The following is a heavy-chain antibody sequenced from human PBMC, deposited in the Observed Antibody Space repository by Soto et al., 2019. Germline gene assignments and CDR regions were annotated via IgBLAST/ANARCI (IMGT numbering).Heavy chain of an antibody. CDR3: GRGRSGQIVVLY. J-gene: IGHJ4*02. CDR1: GYTFTGHY. V-gene: IGHV1-2*02. D-gene: IGHD1-26*01. CDR2: IGPESGAT. Sequence: ASVKVSCKASGYTFTGHYIHWVRQAPEQGPEWMGEIGPESGATRYAQKFQGRVTMTRDTSITTVYMELKNLSPDDTAVYYCGRGRSGQIVVLYWGQGTLVTVSS.